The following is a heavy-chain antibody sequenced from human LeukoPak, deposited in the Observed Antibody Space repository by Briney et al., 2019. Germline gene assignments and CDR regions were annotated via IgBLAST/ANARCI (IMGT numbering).Heavy chain of an antibody. Sequence: KSSETLSLTCTVSGGSISSYYWSWIRQPPGKGLEWIGYIYYSGSTNYNPSLKSRVTISVDTSKNQFSLKLSSVTAADTAVYYCARMEGYYYYYMDVWGKGTTVTVSS. D-gene: IGHD3-3*01. CDR3: ARMEGYYYYYMDV. CDR1: GGSISSYY. J-gene: IGHJ6*03. CDR2: IYYSGST. V-gene: IGHV4-59*01.